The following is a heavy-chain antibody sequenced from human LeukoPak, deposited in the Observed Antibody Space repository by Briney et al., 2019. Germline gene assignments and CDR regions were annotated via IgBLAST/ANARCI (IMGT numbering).Heavy chain of an antibody. CDR2: INHSGST. D-gene: IGHD2-2*01. V-gene: IGHV4-34*01. CDR3: ARGLGYCSSTSCRREYFQH. J-gene: IGHJ1*01. Sequence: PSETLSLTCAVYGGSFSGYYWSWIRQPPGKGLEWIGEINHSGSTNYNPSLKSRVTTSVDTSKNQFSLKLSSVTAADTAVYYCARGLGYCSSTSCRREYFQHWGQGTLVTVSS. CDR1: GGSFSGYY.